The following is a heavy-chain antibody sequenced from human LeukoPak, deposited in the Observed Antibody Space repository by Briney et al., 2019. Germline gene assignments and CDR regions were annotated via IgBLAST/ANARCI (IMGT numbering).Heavy chain of an antibody. CDR2: IIPIFGTA. J-gene: IGHJ6*03. CDR3: ARDRLPVYNWNYPPSRTPNYYYYMDV. V-gene: IGHV1-69*05. Sequence: GASVKVSFKASGGTFSSYAISWVRQAPGQGLEWMGGIIPIFGTANYAQKFQGRVTITTDESTSTAYMELSSLRSEDTAVYYCARDRLPVYNWNYPPSRTPNYYYYMDVWGKGTTVTVSS. CDR1: GGTFSSYA. D-gene: IGHD1-7*01.